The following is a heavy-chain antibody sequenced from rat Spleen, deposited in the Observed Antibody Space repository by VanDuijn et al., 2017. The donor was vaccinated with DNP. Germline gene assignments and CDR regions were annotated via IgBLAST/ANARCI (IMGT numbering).Heavy chain of an antibody. V-gene: IGHV5-29*01. CDR3: ARQKTGY. CDR2: IIYDGSSI. CDR1: GFIFSNHW. D-gene: IGHD5-1*01. J-gene: IGHJ2*01. Sequence: EVQLVESGGGPVQPGRSLKLSCLASGFIFSNHWMTWIRQAPKKGLEWVATIIYDGSSIYYRDSVKGRFTNFRANAKSNLYLQMDSLRSEDTATYYCARQKTGYWGQGVMVTVSS.